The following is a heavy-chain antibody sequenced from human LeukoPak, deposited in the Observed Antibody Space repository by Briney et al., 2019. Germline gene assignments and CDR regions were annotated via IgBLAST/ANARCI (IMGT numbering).Heavy chain of an antibody. D-gene: IGHD2-2*01. CDR2: INPSGGST. CDR3: AGQVPAADYYYYMDV. V-gene: IGHV1-46*01. CDR1: GYTFTSYY. Sequence: ASVKVSCKASGYTFTSYYMHWVRQAPGQGLEWMGIINPSGGSTSYAQKFQGRVTMTRDTSTSTVYMELSSLRSEDTAVYYCAGQVPAADYYYYMDVWGKGTTVTVSS. J-gene: IGHJ6*03.